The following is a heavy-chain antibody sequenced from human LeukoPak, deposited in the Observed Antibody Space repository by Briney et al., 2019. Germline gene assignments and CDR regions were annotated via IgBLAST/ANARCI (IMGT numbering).Heavy chain of an antibody. Sequence: GASVKVSCKASGYTFTGYYMHWVRQAPGQGLEWMGWINPNSGGANYAQKFQGRVTMTRDTSISTAYTELSRLRSDDTAVYYCARVIGLAYYDSSGYSYYGMDVWGQGTTVTVSS. CDR2: INPNSGGA. CDR1: GYTFTGYY. J-gene: IGHJ6*02. D-gene: IGHD3-22*01. CDR3: ARVIGLAYYDSSGYSYYGMDV. V-gene: IGHV1-2*02.